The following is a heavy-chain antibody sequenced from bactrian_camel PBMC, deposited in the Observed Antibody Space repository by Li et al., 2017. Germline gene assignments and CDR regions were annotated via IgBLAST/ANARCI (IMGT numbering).Heavy chain of an antibody. J-gene: IGHJ6*01. CDR3: VKPNPDARGLGF. D-gene: IGHD1*01. CDR1: GFTFSNNL. CDR2: INSDGSKT. Sequence: HVQLVESGGGLVQPGESLTLSCAASGFTFSNNLMHWVRQAPGKGLEWVSSINSDGSKTYYADSVKGRFTISRDNAKNTVYLLMNSLKPEDTAVYYCVKPNPDARGLGFVGPGDPGHRL. V-gene: IGHV3S6*01.